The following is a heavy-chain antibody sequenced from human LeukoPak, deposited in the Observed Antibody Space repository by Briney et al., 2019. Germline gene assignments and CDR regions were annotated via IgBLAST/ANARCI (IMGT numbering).Heavy chain of an antibody. CDR3: TTPGPSRGLGYCSRTSCFNL. D-gene: IGHD2-2*01. CDR1: GYTFTNYY. Sequence: GASVKVSCKASGYTFTNYYMHWVRQAPRQGLEWMGIINPSGGSTTYAQEFQGRVAMTRDTSTSTVYMELNSLRSDDTAVYNCTTPGPSRGLGYCSRTSCFNLWGKGTTDTVSS. V-gene: IGHV1-46*01. J-gene: IGHJ6*04. CDR2: INPSGGST.